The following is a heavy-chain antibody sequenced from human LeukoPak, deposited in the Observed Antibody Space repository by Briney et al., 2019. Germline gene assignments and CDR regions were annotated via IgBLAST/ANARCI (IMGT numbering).Heavy chain of an antibody. CDR1: GFTFSSYA. J-gene: IGHJ4*02. CDR3: AKGVYYDSSGPFDY. Sequence: PGTSLRLSCAASGFTFSSYAMSWVRQAPGKGLEWVSAISGSGGSTYYADSVKGRFTISRDNSKNTLYLQMNSLRAEDTAVYYCAKGVYYDSSGPFDYWGQGTLVTVSS. CDR2: ISGSGGST. D-gene: IGHD3-22*01. V-gene: IGHV3-23*01.